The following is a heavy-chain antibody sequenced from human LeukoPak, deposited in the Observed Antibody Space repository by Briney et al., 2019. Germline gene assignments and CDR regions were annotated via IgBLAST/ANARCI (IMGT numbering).Heavy chain of an antibody. D-gene: IGHD4-17*01. Sequence: PGGSLRLSCAASGFTFSSYSMNWVRQAPGKGLEWVSSISSSSSYIYYADSVKGRFTISRDNAKNSLYLQMNSLRAEDTAVYYYALGDVHYGDGLRDYWGQGTLVTVSS. J-gene: IGHJ4*02. CDR2: ISSSSSYI. CDR3: ALGDVHYGDGLRDY. V-gene: IGHV3-21*01. CDR1: GFTFSSYS.